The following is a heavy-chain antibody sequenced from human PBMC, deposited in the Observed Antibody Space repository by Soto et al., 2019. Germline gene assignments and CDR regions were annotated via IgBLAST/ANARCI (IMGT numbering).Heavy chain of an antibody. V-gene: IGHV4-59*01. CDR1: GGSFSYAY. Sequence: ETLSVTCRICGGSFSYAYWSWIRQSPWKVLEWIGYIFHSGITDYNPSVKSRVTISIDKSRNLFSLTLTSVTAADTAVYYCARDRYFYDSRGYYRTLDSWGQGTLVTVS. CDR3: ARDRYFYDSRGYYRTLDS. D-gene: IGHD3-22*01. CDR2: IFHSGIT. J-gene: IGHJ5*01.